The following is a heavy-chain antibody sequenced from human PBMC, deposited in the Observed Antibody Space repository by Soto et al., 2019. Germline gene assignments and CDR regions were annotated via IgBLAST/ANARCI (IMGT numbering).Heavy chain of an antibody. D-gene: IGHD3-3*01. CDR1: GGSISSGDYY. Sequence: KTSETLSLTCTVSGGSISSGDYYWSWIRQPPGKGLEWIGYIYYSGSTYYNPSLKSRVTISVDTSKNQFSLKLSSVTAADTAVYYCASSFLEWSLPFDYWGQGTLVTVSS. CDR2: IYYSGST. V-gene: IGHV4-30-4*01. J-gene: IGHJ4*02. CDR3: ASSFLEWSLPFDY.